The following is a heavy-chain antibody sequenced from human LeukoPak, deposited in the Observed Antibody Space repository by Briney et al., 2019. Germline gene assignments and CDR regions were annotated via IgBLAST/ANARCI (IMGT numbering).Heavy chain of an antibody. CDR3: TKDRQGPNQYHMDV. V-gene: IGHV3-7*01. CDR2: INQDGGTT. CDR1: GFSFDDSG. Sequence: SGGSLRLSCAASGFSFDDSGMSWVRQDPGKGPEWVANINQDGGTTYYVASVKGRFTISRDNAKNSLSLQMSSLRAEDTAVYCCTKDRQGPNQYHMDVWGKGTTVTVSS. J-gene: IGHJ6*03.